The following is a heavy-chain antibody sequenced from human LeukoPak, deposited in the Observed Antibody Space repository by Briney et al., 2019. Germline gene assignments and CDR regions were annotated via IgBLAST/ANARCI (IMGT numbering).Heavy chain of an antibody. Sequence: GGSLRPSCAASGFTFSSYSMNWVRQAPGKGLEWVSSISSSSSYIYYADSVKGRFTISRDNSKNTLYLQMNSLRAEDTAVYYCARRAGAYSHPYDYWGQGTLVTVSS. CDR2: ISSSSSYI. CDR3: ARRAGAYSHPYDY. V-gene: IGHV3-21*04. J-gene: IGHJ4*02. D-gene: IGHD4/OR15-4a*01. CDR1: GFTFSSYS.